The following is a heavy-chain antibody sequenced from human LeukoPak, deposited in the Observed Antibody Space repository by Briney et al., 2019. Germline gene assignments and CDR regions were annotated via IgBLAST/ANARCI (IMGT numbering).Heavy chain of an antibody. CDR3: ARDEYSRSWTFDY. CDR2: ISSSSSYI. CDR1: GFTFSSYS. J-gene: IGHJ4*02. Sequence: GGSLRLSCAASGFTFSSYSMNWVRQAPGKGLEWGSSISSSSSYIYYADSVKGRFTISRDNAKNSLYLQMNSMRAEDTAVYYCARDEYSRSWTFDYWGQGTLVTVSS. V-gene: IGHV3-21*01. D-gene: IGHD6-13*01.